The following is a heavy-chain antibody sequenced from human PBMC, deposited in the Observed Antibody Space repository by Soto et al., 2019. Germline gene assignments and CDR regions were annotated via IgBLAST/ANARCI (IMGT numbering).Heavy chain of an antibody. D-gene: IGHD6-6*01. J-gene: IGHJ3*02. Sequence: SETLSLTCTVSGGSISSYYWSWIRQPPGKGLEWIGYIYYSGSTNYNPSLKSRVTITVDTSKTQFSLKLSSVTAADTAVYYCAREGSVGAFDIWGQGTMVTVSS. CDR3: AREGSVGAFDI. CDR1: GGSISSYY. CDR2: IYYSGST. V-gene: IGHV4-59*01.